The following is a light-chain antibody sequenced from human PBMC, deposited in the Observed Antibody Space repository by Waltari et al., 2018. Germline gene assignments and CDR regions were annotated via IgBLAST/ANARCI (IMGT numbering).Light chain of an antibody. J-gene: IGLJ2*01. CDR3: AAWDDSLDGSLI. CDR1: RTNIGSNT. Sequence: QSLVTQSPPASGTPGQRVTISCSGMRTNIGSNTLTWYHQRPGTAPKVLIYSNDQRPSGVPDRFSASKSGTSASLAISGLQSEDEADYYCAAWDDSLDGSLIFGGGTRLTVL. CDR2: SND. V-gene: IGLV1-44*01.